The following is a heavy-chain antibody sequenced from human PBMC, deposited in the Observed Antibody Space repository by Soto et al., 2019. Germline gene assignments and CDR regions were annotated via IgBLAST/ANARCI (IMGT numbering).Heavy chain of an antibody. CDR3: ARGGYYYGSGSYYNRRSRDYYGMDV. V-gene: IGHV4-34*01. CDR2: INHSGST. CDR1: GGSFSGYY. J-gene: IGHJ6*02. D-gene: IGHD3-10*01. Sequence: SETLSLTCAVYGGSFSGYYWSWIRQPPGKGLEWIGEINHSGSTNYNPSLKSRVTISVDTSKNQFSLKLSSVTAADTAVYYCARGGYYYGSGSYYNRRSRDYYGMDVWGQGTTVT.